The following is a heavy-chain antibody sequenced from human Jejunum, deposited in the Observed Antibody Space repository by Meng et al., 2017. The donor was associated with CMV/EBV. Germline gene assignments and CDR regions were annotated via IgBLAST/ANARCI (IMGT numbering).Heavy chain of an antibody. V-gene: IGHV3-30*03. J-gene: IGHJ4*02. Sequence: SGFTFSSYGMHWVRQAPGKGLEWVAVISYDGSIKYQADTVKGRFTITRDNSKNTLYLQMNSLRTEDTAVYYCARDPDKKWLYLDYWGQGTLVTVSS. D-gene: IGHD3-22*01. CDR1: GFTFSSYG. CDR2: ISYDGSIK. CDR3: ARDPDKKWLYLDY.